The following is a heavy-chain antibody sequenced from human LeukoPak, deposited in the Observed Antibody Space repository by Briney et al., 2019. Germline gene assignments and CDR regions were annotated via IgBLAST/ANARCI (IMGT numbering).Heavy chain of an antibody. V-gene: IGHV3-21*01. D-gene: IGHD6-19*01. CDR2: ISSSSSYI. Sequence: GGSLRLSCAASGFTFSSYSMNWVRQAPGKGLEWVSSISSSSSYIYYADSVKGRFTISRDNAKNSLYLQMNSLRAEDTAVYYCVRVGDIAVAGTSWFDPCGQGTLVTVSS. CDR1: GFTFSSYS. CDR3: VRVGDIAVAGTSWFDP. J-gene: IGHJ5*02.